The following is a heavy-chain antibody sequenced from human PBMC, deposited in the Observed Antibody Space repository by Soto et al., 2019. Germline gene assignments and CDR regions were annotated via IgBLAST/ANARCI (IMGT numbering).Heavy chain of an antibody. V-gene: IGHV1-69*13. CDR3: ARRLSCSGGSCYSGNNRWFDP. J-gene: IGHJ5*02. CDR2: IIPIFGTA. CDR1: GGTFSSYA. D-gene: IGHD2-15*01. Sequence: SVKVSCKASGGTFSSYAISWVRQAPGQGLEWMGGIIPIFGTANYAQKFQGRVTITADESTSTAYMELSSLRSEDTAVYYCARRLSCSGGSCYSGNNRWFDPWAREPWSPSPQ.